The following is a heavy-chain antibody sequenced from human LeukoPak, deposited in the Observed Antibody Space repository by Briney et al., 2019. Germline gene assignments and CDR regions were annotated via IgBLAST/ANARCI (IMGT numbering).Heavy chain of an antibody. V-gene: IGHV3-48*03. CDR2: ISSSGKNI. J-gene: IGHJ4*02. D-gene: IGHD2/OR15-2a*01. Sequence: GGSLRPSCAASGLTFSSYEINWVSQAPGKGLEWVSYISSSGKNIYFADSVKGRFTISRDNAKNSLFLQMNSLRAEDTAVYYCARVTYAVPDYWGQGTLVAVSS. CDR3: ARVTYAVPDY. CDR1: GLTFSSYE.